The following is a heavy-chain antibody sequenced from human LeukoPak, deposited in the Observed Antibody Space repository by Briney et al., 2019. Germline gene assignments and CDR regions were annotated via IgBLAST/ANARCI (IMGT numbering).Heavy chain of an antibody. V-gene: IGHV4-59*08. CDR3: ASNAEGGSIGPPPNWFDP. Sequence: SETLSLTCTVSGGSISSYYWSWIRQPPGKGLEWIGYIYYSGSTNYNPSLKSRVTISVDTSKNQFSLKLSSVTAADTAVYYCASNAEGGSIGPPPNWFDPWGQGTLVTVSS. CDR1: GGSISSYY. D-gene: IGHD6-13*01. CDR2: IYYSGST. J-gene: IGHJ5*02.